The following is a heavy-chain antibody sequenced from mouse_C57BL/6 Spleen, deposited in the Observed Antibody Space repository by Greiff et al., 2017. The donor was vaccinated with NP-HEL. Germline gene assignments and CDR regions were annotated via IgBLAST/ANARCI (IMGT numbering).Heavy chain of an antibody. CDR2: IDPSDSYT. D-gene: IGHD1-1*01. J-gene: IGHJ1*03. CDR3: ARSVHYYGSSYGYFDV. Sequence: QVQLQQPGAELVMPGASVKLSCKASGYTFTSYWMHWVKQRPGQGLEWIGEIDPSDSYTNYHQKFKGKSTLTVDQSSSTAYMQLSSRTSEDSAVYYCARSVHYYGSSYGYFDVWGTGTTVTVSS. CDR1: GYTFTSYW. V-gene: IGHV1-69*01.